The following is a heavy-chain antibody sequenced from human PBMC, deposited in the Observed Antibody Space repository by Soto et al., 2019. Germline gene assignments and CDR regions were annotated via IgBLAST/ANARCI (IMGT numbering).Heavy chain of an antibody. CDR1: GGSISSRGHY. CDR3: ASVSYFNAFDY. V-gene: IGHV4-30-4*08. Sequence: SETLSLTCTVFGGSISSRGHYWSWIRQPPGKGLEWLGNIYYSGSTYYNTSLKSRVTISVDTSKNQFSLKLSSVTAADTAVYYCASVSYFNAFDYWGQGTLVTVSS. CDR2: IYYSGST. J-gene: IGHJ4*02. D-gene: IGHD3-9*01.